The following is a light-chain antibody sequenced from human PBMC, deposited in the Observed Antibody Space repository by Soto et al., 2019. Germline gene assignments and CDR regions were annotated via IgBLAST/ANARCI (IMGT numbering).Light chain of an antibody. J-gene: IGKJ3*01. CDR3: HQYGLSPPYT. CDR1: QSVDSNY. V-gene: IGKV3-20*01. CDR2: GAS. Sequence: IVLTQSPGTLSLSPGARATLSCRASQSVDSNYLAWYQHKPGQAPRLLISGASTRATGIPDRFSGSGSGTDFTLTISRLEPEDFAVYYCHQYGLSPPYTFGPGTEVDIK.